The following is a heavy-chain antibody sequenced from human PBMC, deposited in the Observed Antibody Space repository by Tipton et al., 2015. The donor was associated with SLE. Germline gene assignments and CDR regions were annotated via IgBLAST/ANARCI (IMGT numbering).Heavy chain of an antibody. Sequence: GLVKPSETLSLTCTVSGGSISSYYWSWIRQPPGKGLAWIASIYYRGSIYFNPSLRSRVTISLDTSKNQFSLVRRSVTAADTAVYYCAYWGLWRDDWGQGTLVTVSS. J-gene: IGHJ4*02. V-gene: IGHV4-59*04. D-gene: IGHD7-27*01. CDR2: IYYRGSI. CDR1: GGSISSYY. CDR3: AYWGLWRDD.